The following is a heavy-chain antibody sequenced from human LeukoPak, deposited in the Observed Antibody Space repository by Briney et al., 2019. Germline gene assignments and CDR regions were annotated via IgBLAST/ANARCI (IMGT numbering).Heavy chain of an antibody. CDR3: ARDKQHSYGRYFDH. V-gene: IGHV4-59*01. Sequence: PSETLSLTCTVSGGSISTYHWNWFRKSPAKGLEWIGYMQSTGNSNYNPSLKSRVTMSVDMSRNQIVLNLSSVTAADTAVYFCARDKQHSYGRYFDHWGQGTLVTVSS. J-gene: IGHJ4*02. D-gene: IGHD5-18*01. CDR1: GGSISTYH. CDR2: MQSTGNS.